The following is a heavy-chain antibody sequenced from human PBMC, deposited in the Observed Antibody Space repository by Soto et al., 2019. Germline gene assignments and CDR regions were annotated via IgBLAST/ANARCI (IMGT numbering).Heavy chain of an antibody. Sequence: QVQLQESGPGLVKPSETLSLTCTVSGGSISSYFWTWIRQPPGKGLEWIGYIYYSGSTHYNPSLKSXXTXSXXTSKNQFSLKLSSLTAADTAVYYCARGGPGDIFDYWGQGTLVTVSS. CDR3: ARGGPGDIFDY. CDR2: IYYSGST. CDR1: GGSISSYF. V-gene: IGHV4-59*01. J-gene: IGHJ4*02. D-gene: IGHD2-21*01.